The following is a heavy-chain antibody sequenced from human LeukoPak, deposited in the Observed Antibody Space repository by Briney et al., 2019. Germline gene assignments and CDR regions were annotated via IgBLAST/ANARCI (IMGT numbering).Heavy chain of an antibody. J-gene: IGHJ4*02. Sequence: PGGSLRLSCAASGFTVSSNYMSWVRQAPGKGLESVSAISSDGGTTYYANSVKGRFTISRDNSKNTLYLQMGSLRAEDMAVYYCARGSHRRYSSSWYSLWGQGTLVTVSS. CDR3: ARGSHRRYSSSWYSL. CDR1: GFTVSSNY. CDR2: ISSDGGTT. D-gene: IGHD6-13*01. V-gene: IGHV3-64*01.